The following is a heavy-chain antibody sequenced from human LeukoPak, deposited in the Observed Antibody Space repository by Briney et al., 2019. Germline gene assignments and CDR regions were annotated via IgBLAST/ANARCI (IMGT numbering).Heavy chain of an antibody. D-gene: IGHD3-22*01. V-gene: IGHV4-39*01. CDR1: GGSISSSSYY. CDR2: IYYSGST. J-gene: IGHJ4*02. CDR3: ARRAQKSYYDSSGYQEEIDY. Sequence: SETLSLTCTVSGGSISSSSYYWGWIRQPPGKGLEWIGSIYYSGSTYYNPSLKSRVTISVDTSKNQFSLKPSSVTAADTAVYYCARRAQKSYYDSSGYQEEIDYWGQGTLVTVSS.